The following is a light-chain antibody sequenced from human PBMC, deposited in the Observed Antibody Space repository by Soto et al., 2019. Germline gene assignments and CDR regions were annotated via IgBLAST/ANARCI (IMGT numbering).Light chain of an antibody. CDR3: QQYNSYST. V-gene: IGKV1-5*03. CDR1: QSINNW. CDR2: KAS. Sequence: DIQMTQSPSTLSASVGDRVTITCRASQSINNWLAWYQQKPGKAPDLLIYKASSLESGVPSRFSGSGSGTEFTLTISSLQPDDFATYYCQQYNSYSTFGQGTKVELK. J-gene: IGKJ1*01.